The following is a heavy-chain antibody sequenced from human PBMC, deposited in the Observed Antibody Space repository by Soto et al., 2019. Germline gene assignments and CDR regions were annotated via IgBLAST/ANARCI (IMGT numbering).Heavy chain of an antibody. CDR1: GFTFSSYG. Sequence: GGSLRLSCAASGFTFSSYGMSWVRQAPGKGLEWVSGISGSGSSTDYADSAKGRFTISRDSSENTLYLQMNSLRVEDTAVYYCAKDQGDYSPHAFDSWGQGTLVTVSS. CDR2: ISGSGSST. V-gene: IGHV3-23*01. J-gene: IGHJ4*02. CDR3: AKDQGDYSPHAFDS. D-gene: IGHD4-17*01.